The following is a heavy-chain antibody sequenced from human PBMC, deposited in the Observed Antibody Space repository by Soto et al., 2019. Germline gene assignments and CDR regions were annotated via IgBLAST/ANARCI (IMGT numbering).Heavy chain of an antibody. J-gene: IGHJ4*02. D-gene: IGHD6-13*01. CDR1: GFTFSSYG. CDR2: IWYDGSNK. Sequence: GGSLRLSCAASGFTFSSYGMHWVRQAPGKGLEWVAVIWYDGSNKYYADSVKGRFTISRDNSKNTLYLQMNSLRAEDTAVYYCARDFGPHYSSSYPFGYWGQGTLVTVSS. V-gene: IGHV3-33*01. CDR3: ARDFGPHYSSSYPFGY.